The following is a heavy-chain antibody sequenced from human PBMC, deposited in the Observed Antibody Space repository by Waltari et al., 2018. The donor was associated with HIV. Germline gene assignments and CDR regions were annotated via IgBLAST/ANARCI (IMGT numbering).Heavy chain of an antibody. D-gene: IGHD6-19*01. CDR1: GFTFSNYP. CDR2: ISGSGVTE. J-gene: IGHJ5*01. CDR3: AKTGYDSGWTFDS. Sequence: EVQLLESGGGLVPAGGSLRLSCAPSGFTFSNYPMSWIRQAPGKGPEWVSGISGSGVTEYYADSVRGRFTISRDDSRNTLDLQMTNLRAEDTAMYYCAKTGYDSGWTFDSWGQGTLVTVSS. V-gene: IGHV3-23*01.